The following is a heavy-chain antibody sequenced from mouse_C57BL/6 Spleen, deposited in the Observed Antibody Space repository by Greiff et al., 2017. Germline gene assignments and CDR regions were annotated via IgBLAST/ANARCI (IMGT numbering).Heavy chain of an antibody. CDR2: IDPNSGGT. J-gene: IGHJ4*01. D-gene: IGHD2-3*01. CDR1: GYTFTSYW. CDR3: ARGWLPNYYAMDY. Sequence: QVQLKQPGAELVKPGASVKLSCKASGYTFTSYWMHWVKQRPGRGLEWIGRIDPNSGGTKYNEKFKSKATLTVDKPSSTAYMQLSSLTSEDSAVYYCARGWLPNYYAMDYWGQGTSVTVSS. V-gene: IGHV1-72*01.